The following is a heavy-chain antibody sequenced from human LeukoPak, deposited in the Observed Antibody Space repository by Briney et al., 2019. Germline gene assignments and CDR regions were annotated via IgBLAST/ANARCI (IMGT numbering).Heavy chain of an antibody. D-gene: IGHD6-13*01. CDR1: GFTFSTYS. CDR2: ISTGSSAI. CDR3: ARGRSPPGVPAPGQPFDP. V-gene: IGHV3-48*02. J-gene: IGHJ5*02. Sequence: PGGSLRLSCAASGFTFSTYSMNWVRQAPGKGLEWVSYISTGSSAIYYADSVKGRFIISRDNAKNSLYLQMNSLGDEDTAVYYCARGRSPPGVPAPGQPFDPWGQGTLVTVSS.